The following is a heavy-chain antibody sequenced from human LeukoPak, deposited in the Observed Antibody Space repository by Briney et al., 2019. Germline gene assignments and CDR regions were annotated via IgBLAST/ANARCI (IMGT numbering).Heavy chain of an antibody. CDR1: GFNFSTDG. CDR3: VKDQYGGVDY. CDR2: IHYDGSRE. J-gene: IGHJ4*02. D-gene: IGHD4-23*01. V-gene: IGHV3-30*02. Sequence: GGSLRLSCVASGFNFSTDGMHWVRQAPGKGLEWVACIHYDGSREYYANSVKGRFAISRDNSKSTLYLQMNSLRAEDTALYYCVKDQYGGVDYWGQGTLVTVSS.